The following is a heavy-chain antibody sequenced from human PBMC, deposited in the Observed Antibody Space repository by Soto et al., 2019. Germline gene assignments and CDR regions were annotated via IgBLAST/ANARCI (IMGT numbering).Heavy chain of an antibody. CDR3: ARDQGGITIFGVPYGMDV. J-gene: IGHJ6*02. Sequence: QVQLQESGPGLVKPSQTLSLTCTVSGGSITSGGHYWSWIRQHPGKGLEWIGYIYYSGSTYYNPSLKSRVTISIDTSKNHCSLKVRSVTVADTAVYYCARDQGGITIFGVPYGMDVLGQGTTVTVSS. D-gene: IGHD3-3*01. V-gene: IGHV4-31*03. CDR2: IYYSGST. CDR1: GGSITSGGHY.